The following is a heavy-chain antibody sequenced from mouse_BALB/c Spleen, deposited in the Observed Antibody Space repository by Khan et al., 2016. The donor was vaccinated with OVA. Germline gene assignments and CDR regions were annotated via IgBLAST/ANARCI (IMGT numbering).Heavy chain of an antibody. CDR3: ARIYRSDFDY. J-gene: IGHJ2*01. Sequence: MQLEESGPELVKPGASVKISCKASGYSFTGYFMNWVMQSHGKSLEWIGRINPHIGETFYNQKFKGKATLTVDESSSTAHMELRSLASEDSAVYYCARIYRSDFDYWGQSTTLTVSS. D-gene: IGHD1-1*01. CDR2: INPHIGET. V-gene: IGHV1-20*02. CDR1: GYSFTGYF.